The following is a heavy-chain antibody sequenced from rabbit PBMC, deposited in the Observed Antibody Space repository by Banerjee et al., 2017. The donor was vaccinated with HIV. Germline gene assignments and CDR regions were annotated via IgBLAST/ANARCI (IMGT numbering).Heavy chain of an antibody. Sequence: QEQLKETGGGLVQPGESLTLSCKVSGFSLSSNDMSWVRQAPGKGLERIGVIVVAKGNTYYASWAKGRFTISKTSSTTVTLQMTSLTAADTATYFCARGGAVVRYFTLWGPGTLVTVS. CDR2: IVVAKGNT. CDR3: ARGGAVVRYFTL. J-gene: IGHJ4*01. D-gene: IGHD1-1*01. CDR1: GFSLSSNDM. V-gene: IGHV1S45*01.